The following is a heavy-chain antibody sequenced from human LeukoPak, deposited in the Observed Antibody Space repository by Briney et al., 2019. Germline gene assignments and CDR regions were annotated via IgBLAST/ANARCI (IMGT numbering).Heavy chain of an antibody. J-gene: IGHJ4*02. CDR1: GDSISSGDYD. D-gene: IGHD3-22*01. Sequence: SRTLSLTCTVSGDSISSGDYDGSSTRQPAGEGLGWIGRIFTSGSTNYKPSLNRRVTISVDTSKNQTSLQRSSLTAADTAVYYCARGPYYYDSSGNFDYWGQGTLVTVSS. V-gene: IGHV4-61*02. CDR2: IFTSGST. CDR3: ARGPYYYDSSGNFDY.